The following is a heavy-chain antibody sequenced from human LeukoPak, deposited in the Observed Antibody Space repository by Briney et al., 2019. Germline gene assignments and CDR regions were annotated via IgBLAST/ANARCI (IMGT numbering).Heavy chain of an antibody. CDR3: ARDRAEAFDI. V-gene: IGHV4-59*01. CDR1: GGSISSYY. J-gene: IGHJ3*02. Sequence: PSETLSLTCTVSGGSISSYYWSWIRQPPGKGLEWIGYIYYSGSTNYNPSLKSRVTISVDTSKNQFSLKLSSVTAADTAVYYCARDRAEAFDIWGQGTMVTVSS. CDR2: IYYSGST.